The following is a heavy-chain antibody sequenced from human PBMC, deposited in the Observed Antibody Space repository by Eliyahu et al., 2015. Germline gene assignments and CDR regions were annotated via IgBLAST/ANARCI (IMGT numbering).Heavy chain of an antibody. V-gene: IGHV3-30*18. Sequence: QVQLVESGGGVVQPGRSLRLSCAAXGFTXXSYGMHWVRPAPGKGLEWVAVIXYDGSNKYYADSVKGRFTISRDNSKNTLYLQMNSLRAEDTAVYYCAKEKLWFGEWDWYFDLWGRGTLVTVSS. CDR3: AKEKLWFGEWDWYFDL. D-gene: IGHD3-10*01. CDR1: GFTXXSYG. CDR2: IXYDGSNK. J-gene: IGHJ2*01.